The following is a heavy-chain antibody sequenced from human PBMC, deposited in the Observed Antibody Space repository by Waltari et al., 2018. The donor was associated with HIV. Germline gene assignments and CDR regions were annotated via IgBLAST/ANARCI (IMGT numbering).Heavy chain of an antibody. J-gene: IGHJ3*02. Sequence: EVLLVESGGGWVQRGGSLRVSCGASGFRFSNSGIGWGRQSPGKGLDWVALINENGRDEYKYYADSVRGRFTISRDNTKNLLYLEMNSLTAEDTAVYYCARADYGDSYDAFDIWGQGTTVTVSA. D-gene: IGHD4-17*01. CDR1: GFRFSNSG. CDR3: ARADYGDSYDAFDI. V-gene: IGHV3-7*01. CDR2: INENGRDEYK.